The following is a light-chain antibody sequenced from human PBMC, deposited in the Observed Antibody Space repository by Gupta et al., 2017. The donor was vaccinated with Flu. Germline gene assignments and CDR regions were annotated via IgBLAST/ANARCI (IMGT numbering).Light chain of an antibody. CDR2: AAS. Sequence: DIQMTQSPASLSASVGDRVTITCRASQTISTYLNWYQQRPGEAPKLLIYAASILQSGVPSRFSVSGSGTDFTLTLNSRQPQDFATYYCQQSNSSPTWTFGQGTKVESK. V-gene: IGKV1-39*01. CDR3: QQSNSSPTWT. J-gene: IGKJ1*01. CDR1: QTISTY.